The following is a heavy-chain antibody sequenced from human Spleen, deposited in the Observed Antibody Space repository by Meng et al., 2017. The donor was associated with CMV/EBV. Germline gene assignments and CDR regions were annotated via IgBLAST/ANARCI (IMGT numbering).Heavy chain of an antibody. CDR3: ARDTGMFDY. V-gene: IGHV3-30*03. J-gene: IGHJ4*02. D-gene: IGHD7-27*01. CDR2: ISKDGSIK. CDR1: RLTHFKSYS. Sequence: GESLKISCVASRLTHFKSYSMNWVRQAPGKGLEWVAIISKDGSIKYYADSVEGRFTISRDNSRNTVYLQMNSLRFEDTAVFYCARDTGMFDYWGQGTLVTVSS.